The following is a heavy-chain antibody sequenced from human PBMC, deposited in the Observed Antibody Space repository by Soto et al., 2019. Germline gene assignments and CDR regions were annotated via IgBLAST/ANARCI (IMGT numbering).Heavy chain of an antibody. D-gene: IGHD3-3*01. J-gene: IGHJ6*02. CDR3: ASVDFWSGNSYYGMDV. Sequence: LRLSCAASGVTVSRNYMIWVRQAPWKGLEWVSVIYSGGSTYYADSVKGRFTISRDNSKNTLYLQMNSLRAEDTAVFYCASVDFWSGNSYYGMDVWGQGTTVTVSS. V-gene: IGHV3-53*01. CDR1: GVTVSRNY. CDR2: IYSGGST.